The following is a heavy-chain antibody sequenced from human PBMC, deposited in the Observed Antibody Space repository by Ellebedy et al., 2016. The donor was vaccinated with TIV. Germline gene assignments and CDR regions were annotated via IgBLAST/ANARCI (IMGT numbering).Heavy chain of an antibody. V-gene: IGHV3-74*01. CDR2: INSDGSST. CDR1: GFTFSSYW. CDR3: ARGRPNHSGSYSNFDY. J-gene: IGHJ4*02. D-gene: IGHD1-26*01. Sequence: GESLKISXAASGFTFSSYWMHWVRQAPGKGLVWVSRINSDGSSTSYADSVKGRFTISRDNAKNTLYLQMNSLRAEDTAVYYCARGRPNHSGSYSNFDYWGQGTLVTVSS.